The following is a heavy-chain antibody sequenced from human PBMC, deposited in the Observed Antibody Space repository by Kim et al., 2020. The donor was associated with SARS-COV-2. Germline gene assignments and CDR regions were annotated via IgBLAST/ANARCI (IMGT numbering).Heavy chain of an antibody. D-gene: IGHD2-15*01. CDR2: ISYDGSNK. CDR1: GFSFSSYG. V-gene: IGHV3-33*05. Sequence: GGSLRLSCAASGFSFSSYGMHWVRQAPGKGLEWVAIISYDGSNKYYADSVKGRFTISRDNSKNTLYLQMNSLRAEDTAVYYCARLVGYCGGGSCSAPGYWGQGTLVTVSS. CDR3: ARLVGYCGGGSCSAPGY. J-gene: IGHJ4*02.